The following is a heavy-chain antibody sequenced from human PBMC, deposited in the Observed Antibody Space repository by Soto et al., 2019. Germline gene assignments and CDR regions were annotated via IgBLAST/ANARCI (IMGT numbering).Heavy chain of an antibody. CDR3: ARDSYYDFWSGLAQGNYYGMDV. Sequence: ASVKVSCKASGYTFTSYYMHWVRQAPGQGLEWMGIINPSGGSTSYAQKFQGRVTMTRDTSTSTVYMELSSLRSEDTAVYYCARDSYYDFWSGLAQGNYYGMDVWGQGTTVTVSS. CDR1: GYTFTSYY. CDR2: INPSGGST. V-gene: IGHV1-46*01. J-gene: IGHJ6*02. D-gene: IGHD3-3*01.